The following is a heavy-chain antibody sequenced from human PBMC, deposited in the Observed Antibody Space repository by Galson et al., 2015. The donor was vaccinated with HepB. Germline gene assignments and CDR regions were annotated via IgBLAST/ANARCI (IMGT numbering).Heavy chain of an antibody. V-gene: IGHV4-39*01. CDR2: IYYSGST. D-gene: IGHD2-15*01. CDR3: ARNMCVGGTCSLLSCFYGLDV. J-gene: IGHJ6*02. Sequence: SETLSLTCTVSGAFIISSSHYWGWIRQPPGKGLQWIGSIYYSGSTYYNPSLNSRVTISVDTSKNQFSLKLSSMTAADTAVYYCARNMCVGGTCSLLSCFYGLDVCGPGTTVTVSS. CDR1: GAFIISSSHY.